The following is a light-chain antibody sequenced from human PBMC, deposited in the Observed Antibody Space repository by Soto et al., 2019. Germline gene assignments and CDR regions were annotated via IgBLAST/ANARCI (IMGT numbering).Light chain of an antibody. CDR2: TNN. Sequence: QSVLTQPPSASGTPGQRVTISCSGSSSNIGSNTVNWYQQLPGTAPKYVIYTNNQRPSGVPARFSGSKSGTSASLAISGLQSEDEADYYCAAWDDRLNAQVFGGGTKVTVL. J-gene: IGLJ3*02. CDR3: AAWDDRLNAQV. V-gene: IGLV1-44*01. CDR1: SSNIGSNT.